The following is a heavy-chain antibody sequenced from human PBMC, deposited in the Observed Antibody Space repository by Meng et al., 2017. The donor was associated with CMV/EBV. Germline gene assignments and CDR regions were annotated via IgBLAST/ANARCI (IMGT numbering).Heavy chain of an antibody. V-gene: IGHV1-69*05. CDR2: IIPIFGTA. Sequence: CKASGGPFSSYAISWVRQAPGQGLEWMGGIIPIFGTANYAQKFQGRVTITTDESTSTAYMELSSLRSEDTAVYYCARLNTALSQDYWGQGTLVTVSS. CDR1: GGPFSSYA. J-gene: IGHJ4*02. CDR3: ARLNTALSQDY. D-gene: IGHD5-18*01.